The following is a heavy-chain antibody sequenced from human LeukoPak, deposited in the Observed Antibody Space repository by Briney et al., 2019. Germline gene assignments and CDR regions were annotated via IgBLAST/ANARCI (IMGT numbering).Heavy chain of an antibody. J-gene: IGHJ4*02. D-gene: IGHD3-9*01. V-gene: IGHV3-23*01. CDR3: AKDRPSLLRYFDWLGNYFDY. CDR1: GFTFSSYA. Sequence: GGSLRLSCAASGFTFSSYAMSWVRQAPGKGLEWVSAISGSGGSTYYADSVKGRFTIPRDNSKNTLYLQMNSLRAEDTAVYYCAKDRPSLLRYFDWLGNYFDYWGQGTLVTVSS. CDR2: ISGSGGST.